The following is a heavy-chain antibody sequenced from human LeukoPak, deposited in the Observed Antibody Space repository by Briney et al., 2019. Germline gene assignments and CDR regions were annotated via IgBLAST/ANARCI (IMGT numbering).Heavy chain of an antibody. D-gene: IGHD3/OR15-3a*01. J-gene: IGHJ4*02. V-gene: IGHV3-66*02. CDR3: AKTRTFDE. CDR2: IYSGGST. CDR1: GFTLSSNY. Sequence: PGGSLRLSCAASGFTLSSNYMSWVRQAPGKGLEWVSVIYSGGSTYYADSVKGRFTISRDNSKNTLYLQMTRLRAGDPDVYYLAKTRTFDEWGQGPLAT.